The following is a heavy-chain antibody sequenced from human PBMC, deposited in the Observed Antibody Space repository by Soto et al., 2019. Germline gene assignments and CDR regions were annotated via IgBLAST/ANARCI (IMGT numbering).Heavy chain of an antibody. V-gene: IGHV3-30*18. Sequence: PGGSLRLSCAASGFTFSSYGMHWVRQAPGKGLEWVAVISYDGSNKYYADSVKGRFTISRDNSKNTLYLQMNSLRAEDTAVYYCAKDPRLGNWFDPWGQGALVTVSS. D-gene: IGHD3-22*01. J-gene: IGHJ5*02. CDR3: AKDPRLGNWFDP. CDR1: GFTFSSYG. CDR2: ISYDGSNK.